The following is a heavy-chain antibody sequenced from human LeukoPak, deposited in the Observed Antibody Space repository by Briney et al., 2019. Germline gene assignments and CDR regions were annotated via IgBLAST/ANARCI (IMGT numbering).Heavy chain of an antibody. V-gene: IGHV1-69*06. CDR2: IIPIFGTA. J-gene: IGHJ4*02. Sequence: GASVKVSCKASGYTFTSYGISWVRQAPGQGLEWMGGIIPIFGTANYAQKFQGRVTITADKSTSTAYMEPSSLRSEDTAVYYCARDTNKYYDSSGYYNPFDYWGQGTLVTVSS. CDR3: ARDTNKYYDSSGYYNPFDY. CDR1: GYTFTSYG. D-gene: IGHD3-22*01.